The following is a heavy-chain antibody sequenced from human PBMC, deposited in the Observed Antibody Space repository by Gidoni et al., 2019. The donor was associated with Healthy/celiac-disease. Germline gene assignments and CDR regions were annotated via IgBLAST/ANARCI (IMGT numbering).Heavy chain of an antibody. CDR2: MNPNSGNT. D-gene: IGHD3-3*01. Sequence: QVQLVQSGAEVKKPGASVKVSCKASGYTFTSYDINWVRQATGQGLEWMGWMNPNSGNTGYAQKFQGRVTMTRNTSISTAYMELSSLRSEDTAVYYCARGKYYDFWSGYYDVTPNDYWGQGTLVTVSS. CDR1: GYTFTSYD. CDR3: ARGKYYDFWSGYYDVTPNDY. V-gene: IGHV1-8*01. J-gene: IGHJ4*02.